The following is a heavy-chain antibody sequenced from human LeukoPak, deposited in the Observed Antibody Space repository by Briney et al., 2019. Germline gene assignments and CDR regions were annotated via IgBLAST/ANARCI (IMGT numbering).Heavy chain of an antibody. CDR3: ARDFLVGATAFDI. CDR2: ISSNGGRT. CDR1: GFTFSSYA. D-gene: IGHD1-26*01. Sequence: GGSLRLSCVASGFTFSSYAFDWVRQAPGKGREYVSAISSNGGRTYYANSVKGRFTISRDNSKNTLYLQMGRLRAEDMDVYYCARDFLVGATAFDIWGQGTLVTVSS. J-gene: IGHJ3*02. V-gene: IGHV3-64*01.